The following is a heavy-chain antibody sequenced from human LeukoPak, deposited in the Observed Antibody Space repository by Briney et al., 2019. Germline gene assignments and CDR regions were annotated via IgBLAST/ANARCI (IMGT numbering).Heavy chain of an antibody. D-gene: IGHD4/OR15-4a*01. Sequence: PGGSLRLSCAASGFTFSTYAVTWVRQAPGKGLEWVSTISDNGDVTYYADSVKGRFTISRDNSKNTLYLQMNSLRAEDTAVYYCARRAGAYSHPYDYWGQGTLVTVSS. CDR3: ARRAGAYSHPYDY. CDR2: ISDNGDVT. V-gene: IGHV3-23*01. J-gene: IGHJ4*02. CDR1: GFTFSTYA.